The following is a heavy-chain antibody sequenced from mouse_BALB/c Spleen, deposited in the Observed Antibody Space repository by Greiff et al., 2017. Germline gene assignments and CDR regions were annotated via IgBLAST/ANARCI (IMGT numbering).Heavy chain of an antibody. Sequence: EVKLMESGGGLVQPGGSRKLSCAASGFTFSSFGMHWVRQAPEKGLEWVAYISSGSSTIYYADTVKGRFTISRDNPKNTLFLQMTSLRSEDTAMYYCARDEFITTATYAMDYWGQGTSVTVSS. J-gene: IGHJ4*01. CDR3: ARDEFITTATYAMDY. D-gene: IGHD1-2*01. CDR2: ISSGSSTI. V-gene: IGHV5-17*02. CDR1: GFTFSSFG.